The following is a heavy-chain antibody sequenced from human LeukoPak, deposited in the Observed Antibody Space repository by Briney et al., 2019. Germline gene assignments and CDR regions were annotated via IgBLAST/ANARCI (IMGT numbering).Heavy chain of an antibody. V-gene: IGHV3-20*04. CDR2: INWNGGST. J-gene: IGHJ4*02. Sequence: PGGSLRLSCAASGFTFDDYGMSWVRQAPGKGLGWVSGINWNGGSTGYADSVKGRFTISRDNAENSLYLQMNSLRAEDTALYYCARGSYYYDSSGYYYDYWGQGTLVTVSS. D-gene: IGHD3-22*01. CDR3: ARGSYYYDSSGYYYDY. CDR1: GFTFDDYG.